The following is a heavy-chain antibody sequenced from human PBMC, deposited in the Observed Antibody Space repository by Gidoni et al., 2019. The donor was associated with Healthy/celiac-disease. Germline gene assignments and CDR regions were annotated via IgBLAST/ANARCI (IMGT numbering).Heavy chain of an antibody. CDR2: ISSNGGST. D-gene: IGHD5-18*01. CDR3: ARVVDTAITRYWYFDL. J-gene: IGHJ2*01. CDR1: GFTFRSYA. V-gene: IGHV3-64*01. Sequence: EVQLVESGGGLVQPGGSLRLSCAASGFTFRSYAMHWVRQAPGKGLEYVSAISSNGGSTYYANSVKGRFTISRDNSKNTLYLQMGSLRAEDMAVYYCARVVDTAITRYWYFDLWGRGTLVIVSS.